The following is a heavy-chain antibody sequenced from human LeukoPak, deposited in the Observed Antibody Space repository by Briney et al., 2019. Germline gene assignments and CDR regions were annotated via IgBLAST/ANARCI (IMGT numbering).Heavy chain of an antibody. CDR2: ISAYNGNT. V-gene: IGHV1-18*01. Sequence: ASVKVSCKASGYTFTSYGISWVRQAPGQGLEWMGWISAYNGNTNYAQKLQGRVTMTTDTSTSTAYMELRSLRSDATAVYYCARVRLRVTRFDAFDIWGQGTMVTVSS. J-gene: IGHJ3*02. CDR1: GYTFTSYG. D-gene: IGHD2-21*02. CDR3: ARVRLRVTRFDAFDI.